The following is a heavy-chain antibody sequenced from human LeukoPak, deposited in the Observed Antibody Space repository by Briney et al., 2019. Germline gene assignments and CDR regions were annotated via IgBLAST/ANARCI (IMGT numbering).Heavy chain of an antibody. V-gene: IGHV4-30-2*01. CDR1: GGSISSGGYS. CDR3: ARNRRTLRRQFYYDSSDYYSETFDI. CDR2: ISHSGST. Sequence: PSQTLSLTCAVSGGSISSGGYSWSWIRQPPGKGLEWIGYISHSGSTYYNPSLKSRVTISVDRSKNQFSLKLSSVTAADTAVYYCARNRRTLRRQFYYDSSDYYSETFDIWGQGTMVTVSS. J-gene: IGHJ3*02. D-gene: IGHD3-22*01.